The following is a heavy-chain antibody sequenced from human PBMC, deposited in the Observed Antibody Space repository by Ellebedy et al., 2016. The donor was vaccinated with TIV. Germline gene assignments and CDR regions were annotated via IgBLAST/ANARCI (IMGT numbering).Heavy chain of an antibody. Sequence: MPSETLSLTCTVPDGSISNFHWSWIRQLPGKGLEWIGYIYFSGITNYNPSLKRRVTMSVDTSKNQFSLKLSSVTTADTAVYYCARWVGHFDFWGQGAQVTVSS. CDR2: IYFSGIT. V-gene: IGHV4-59*01. CDR1: DGSISNFH. J-gene: IGHJ4*02. D-gene: IGHD1-26*01. CDR3: ARWVGHFDF.